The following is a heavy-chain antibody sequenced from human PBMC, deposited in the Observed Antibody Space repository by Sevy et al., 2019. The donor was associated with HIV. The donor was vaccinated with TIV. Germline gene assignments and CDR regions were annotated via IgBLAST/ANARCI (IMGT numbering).Heavy chain of an antibody. Sequence: GGSLRLSCAASGFTFSSYEMNWVRQAPGKGLEWVSYISSSGSTIYYADSVKGRFTISRDNAKNSLYLQMNSLRAEDTAVYYCARGPWYSSSQKGGYYFDYWGQGTLVTVSS. V-gene: IGHV3-48*03. CDR3: ARGPWYSSSQKGGYYFDY. CDR1: GFTFSSYE. D-gene: IGHD6-13*01. J-gene: IGHJ4*02. CDR2: ISSSGSTI.